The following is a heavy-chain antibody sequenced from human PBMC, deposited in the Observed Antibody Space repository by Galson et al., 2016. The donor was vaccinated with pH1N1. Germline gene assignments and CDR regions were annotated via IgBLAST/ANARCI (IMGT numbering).Heavy chain of an antibody. CDR2: ISGSGVST. CDR1: GFTFSSYA. CDR3: ANQQPHFEWLEWYPDY. D-gene: IGHD3-9*01. V-gene: IGHV3-23*01. J-gene: IGHJ4*02. Sequence: SLRLSCAASGFTFSSYAMSWVRQAPGKGLEWVSAISGSGVSTYYADSVKGRFTISRDNSKNTLFLQMNSLRAEDTAVYYCANQQPHFEWLEWYPDYWGQGTLVTVSS.